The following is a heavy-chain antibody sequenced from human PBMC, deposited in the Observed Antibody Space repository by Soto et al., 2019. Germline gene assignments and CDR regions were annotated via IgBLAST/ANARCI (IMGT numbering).Heavy chain of an antibody. V-gene: IGHV4-38-2*02. CDR2: IYHSGST. J-gene: IGHJ6*02. CDR3: ARADYDILTGLGDDYGMDV. CDR1: GGSISSGYY. Sequence: SETLSLTCTVPGGSISSGYYWGWIRQPPGKGLEWIGSIYHSGSTYYNPSLKSRVTISVDTSKNQFSLKLSSVTAADTAVYYCARADYDILTGLGDDYGMDVWGQGTTVTVSS. D-gene: IGHD3-9*01.